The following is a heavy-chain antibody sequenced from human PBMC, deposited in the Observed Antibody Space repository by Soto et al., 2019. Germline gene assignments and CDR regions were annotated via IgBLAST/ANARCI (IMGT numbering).Heavy chain of an antibody. J-gene: IGHJ6*03. D-gene: IGHD2-8*01. Sequence: SETLSLTCSVSGGSISSRSHYWGWVRQPPGKGLEWIGSIRDDGLTYYNPSLKSRVTISVDTSKNQFSLKLSSVTAADTAVYYCARARFIYCTNGVCPKYYYYYYMDVWGKGTTVTVSS. V-gene: IGHV4-39*07. CDR2: IRDDGLT. CDR1: GGSISSRSHY. CDR3: ARARFIYCTNGVCPKYYYYYYMDV.